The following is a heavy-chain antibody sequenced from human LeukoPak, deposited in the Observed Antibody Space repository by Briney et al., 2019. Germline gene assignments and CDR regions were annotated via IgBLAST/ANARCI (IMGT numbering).Heavy chain of an antibody. J-gene: IGHJ4*02. V-gene: IGHV4-59*01. CDR2: IYYSGST. CDR3: ARVPLWFGEFLSYYFDY. D-gene: IGHD3-10*01. Sequence: PSETLSLTCTVSGGSISSYYWSWIRQPPGKGLEWIGYIYYSGSTNYNPSLKSRVTISVDTSKNQFSLKLSSVTAADTAVYYCARVPLWFGEFLSYYFDYWGQGTLVTVSS. CDR1: GGSISSYY.